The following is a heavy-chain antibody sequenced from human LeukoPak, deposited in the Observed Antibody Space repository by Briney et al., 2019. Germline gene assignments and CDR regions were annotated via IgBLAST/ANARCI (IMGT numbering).Heavy chain of an antibody. V-gene: IGHV4-34*01. CDR2: INHSGST. CDR1: GGSFSNYY. D-gene: IGHD3-10*01. CDR3: AIWPFRGVLY. J-gene: IGHJ4*02. Sequence: PSETLSLTCAVYGGSFSNYYWSWIRQPPGKGLEWIGEINHSGSTNYNPSLKSRVTISVDTSKNQFSLKLSSVTAADTAVYYCAIWPFRGVLYWGQGTLVTVSS.